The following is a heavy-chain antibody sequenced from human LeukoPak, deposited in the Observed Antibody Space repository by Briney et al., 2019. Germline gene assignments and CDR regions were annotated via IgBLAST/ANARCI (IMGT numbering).Heavy chain of an antibody. D-gene: IGHD3-10*01. Sequence: ASVKVSCTASGYTFTSYYMHWVRQAPGQGLEWMGIINPSGGSTSYAQKFQGRVTMTRDTSTSTVYMELSSLRSEDTAVYYRARDRVSGYYGSGSYYYYYYMDVWGKGTTVTVSS. CDR2: INPSGGST. CDR1: GYTFTSYY. CDR3: ARDRVSGYYGSGSYYYYYYMDV. J-gene: IGHJ6*03. V-gene: IGHV1-46*01.